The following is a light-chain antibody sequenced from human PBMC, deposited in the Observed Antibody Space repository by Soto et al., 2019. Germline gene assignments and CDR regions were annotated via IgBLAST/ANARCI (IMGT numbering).Light chain of an antibody. CDR1: SSDVGSYNL. CDR2: EGS. J-gene: IGLJ1*01. CDR3: CSYAGSRTYV. V-gene: IGLV2-23*01. Sequence: QSALTQPVSVSGSPGQSITISCTGTSSDVGSYNLVSWYQQHPGKAPKLMIYEGSKRPSGVSNRFSGSKSGNTASLTSSGLQAEDEADYYCCSYAGSRTYVFGTGTKLTVL.